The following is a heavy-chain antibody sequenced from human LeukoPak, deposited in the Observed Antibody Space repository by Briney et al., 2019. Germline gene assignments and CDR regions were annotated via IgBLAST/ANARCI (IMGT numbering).Heavy chain of an antibody. D-gene: IGHD3-22*01. CDR3: ARDPKNFYDSKFDYFHMDV. CDR1: GYVFIDYY. CDR2: INPNTGGT. J-gene: IGHJ6*03. Sequence: ASVKVSCKASGYVFIDYYVHWVRQASGQGLEWMGRINPNTGGTKYAQKFQGRVTVTADTSISTTYLELSSLSSDDTAVYYCARDPKNFYDSKFDYFHMDVWGKGATVTISS. V-gene: IGHV1-2*02.